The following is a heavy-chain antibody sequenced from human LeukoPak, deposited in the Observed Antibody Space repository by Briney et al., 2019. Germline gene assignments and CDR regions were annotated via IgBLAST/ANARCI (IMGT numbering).Heavy chain of an antibody. J-gene: IGHJ5*01. CDR3: ARGPVALPNDRLSLFFDF. CDR1: VASFNTHY. V-gene: IGHV4-34*01. Sequence: SETLSLTCAVYVASFNTHYSTWIRQSPAKGLEWIGEGKHDGDTNLNPSLRSRVDMSVDASKHQFSLTMTSVTAADTAIYFCARGPVALPNDRLSLFFDFWGQGTLVTVPS. D-gene: IGHD2-8*01. CDR2: GKHDGDT.